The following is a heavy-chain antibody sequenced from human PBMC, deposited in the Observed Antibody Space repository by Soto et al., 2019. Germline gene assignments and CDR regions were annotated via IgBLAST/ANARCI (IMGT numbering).Heavy chain of an antibody. CDR2: VYYSGGT. CDR1: GGSISIGDYY. CDR3: AREVRPGNYGVDV. Sequence: QVQLQESGPGLVKPSQTLSLTCSVSGGSISIGDYYWSWIRQPPGKGLEWVGYVYYSGGTYYNPSLKSRVTMSIDTSKKQFSLKLSSVTDADTAVIYCAREVRPGNYGVDVWGQGTTVTVSS. J-gene: IGHJ6*02. V-gene: IGHV4-30-4*01. D-gene: IGHD3-10*01.